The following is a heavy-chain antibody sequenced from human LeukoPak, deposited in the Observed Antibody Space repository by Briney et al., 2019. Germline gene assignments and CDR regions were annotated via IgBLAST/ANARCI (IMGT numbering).Heavy chain of an antibody. V-gene: IGHV3-23*01. CDR1: GFTFARYG. J-gene: IGHJ4*02. CDR2: LTHGGYTT. CDR3: VRDLTTVVTPSGY. Sequence: GGSLRLSCAASGFTFARYGMTWVRQAPGKGLEWVSVSALTHGGYTTYYADSVKGRFTVSRDNSKSTLYLQMNSLRAEDTAVYYCVRDLTTVVTPSGYWGQGTLVTVSS. D-gene: IGHD4-23*01.